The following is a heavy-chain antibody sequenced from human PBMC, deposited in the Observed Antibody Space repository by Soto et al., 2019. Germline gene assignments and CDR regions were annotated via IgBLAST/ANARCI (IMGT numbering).Heavy chain of an antibody. CDR2: IYPGDSDT. Sequence: PGESLKIACKGSGYSFTSYWIGWVRQRPGKGLEWMVIIYPGDSDTRYSPSFQGQVTISPDKSISTAYLQWSSLKASDTAMYYCARVSGWRYYYYYGMDVWGQGTTVTVSS. D-gene: IGHD6-19*01. V-gene: IGHV5-51*01. CDR3: ARVSGWRYYYYYGMDV. CDR1: GYSFTSYW. J-gene: IGHJ6*02.